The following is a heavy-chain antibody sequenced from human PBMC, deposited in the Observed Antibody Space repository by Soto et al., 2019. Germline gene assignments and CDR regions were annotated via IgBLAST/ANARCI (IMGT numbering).Heavy chain of an antibody. CDR3: ARHQLEPELWFDP. Sequence: SETLSLTCTVSGGSISSYYWSWIRQPPGKGLEWIGYIYYSGSTNYNPSLKSRVTISVDTSKNQFSLKLSSVTAADTAVYYCARHQLEPELWFDPWGQGTLVTVSS. V-gene: IGHV4-59*08. J-gene: IGHJ5*02. D-gene: IGHD1-1*01. CDR1: GGSISSYY. CDR2: IYYSGST.